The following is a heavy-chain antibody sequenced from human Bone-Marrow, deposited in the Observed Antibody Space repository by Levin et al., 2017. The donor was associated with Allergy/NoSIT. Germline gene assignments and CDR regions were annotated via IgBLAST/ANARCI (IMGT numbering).Heavy chain of an antibody. V-gene: IGHV4-34*01. D-gene: IGHD2-21*02. J-gene: IGHJ4*02. CDR2: INHSEST. CDR1: GGPFSGYY. Sequence: GSLRLSCAVYGGPFSGYYWSWIRQPPGKGLEWIGEINHSESTNYNPSLKSRVTVSVDTPKNQFSLKLTSVTAADTAVYYCARALSYCGGDCTYYFDYWGQGTLVTVSS. CDR3: ARALSYCGGDCTYYFDY.